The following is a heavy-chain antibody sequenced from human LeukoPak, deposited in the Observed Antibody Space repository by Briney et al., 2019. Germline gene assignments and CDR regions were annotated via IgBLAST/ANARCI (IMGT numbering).Heavy chain of an antibody. J-gene: IGHJ4*02. D-gene: IGHD1-26*01. Sequence: SETLSLTCTVSGGSISSYYWSWIRQPPGKGLEWIGYIYYSGSTNYNPSLKSRVTISVDTSKNQFSLKLSSVTAADTAVYYCARVSSGSFAFDYWGQGTLVTVSS. CDR2: IYYSGST. CDR1: GGSISSYY. V-gene: IGHV4-59*12. CDR3: ARVSSGSFAFDY.